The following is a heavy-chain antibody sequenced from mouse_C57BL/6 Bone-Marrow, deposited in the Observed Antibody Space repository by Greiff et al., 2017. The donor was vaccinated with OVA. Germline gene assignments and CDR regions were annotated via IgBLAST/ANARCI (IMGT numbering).Heavy chain of an antibody. D-gene: IGHD4-1*01. J-gene: IGHJ2*01. Sequence: EVQLVESGGGLVQPGGSLKLSCAASGFTFSDYYMYWVRQTPEKRLEWVAYISNGGGSTYYPDTVKGRFTISRDNAKNTLYLQMSRLKSEDTAMYYCARANWAFDYWGQGTTLTVSS. V-gene: IGHV5-12*01. CDR2: ISNGGGST. CDR1: GFTFSDYY. CDR3: ARANWAFDY.